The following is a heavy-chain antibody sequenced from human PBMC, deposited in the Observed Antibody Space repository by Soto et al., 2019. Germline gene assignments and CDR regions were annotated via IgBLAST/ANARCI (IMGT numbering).Heavy chain of an antibody. CDR1: GFNFSSYV. CDR2: IWYDGGNK. D-gene: IGHD6-19*01. Sequence: QVKLVESGGGVVQPGRSLRLSCAASGFNFSSYVMHWVRQAPGKGLEWVAVIWYDGGNKYYADSVKGRFTISRDNSKNKLYLQMISLRAEDTTVYYCARDGQWLPRDGLRSSYYFDYWGQGTLVTVSS. J-gene: IGHJ4*02. V-gene: IGHV3-33*01. CDR3: ARDGQWLPRDGLRSSYYFDY.